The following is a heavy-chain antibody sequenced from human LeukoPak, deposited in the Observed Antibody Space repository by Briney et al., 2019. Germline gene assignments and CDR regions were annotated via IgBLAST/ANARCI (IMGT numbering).Heavy chain of an antibody. CDR1: GYTFTSYY. J-gene: IGHJ6*03. D-gene: IGHD6-13*01. V-gene: IGHV1-2*02. CDR2: INPNSGGT. CDR3: ARAASWSPIGDSYYYMDV. Sequence: ASVKVSCKASGYTFTSYYMHWVRQAPGQGLEWMGWINPNSGGTNYAQKFQGRVTMTRDTSISTAYMELSRLRSDDTAVYYCARAASWSPIGDSYYYMDVWGKGTTVAISS.